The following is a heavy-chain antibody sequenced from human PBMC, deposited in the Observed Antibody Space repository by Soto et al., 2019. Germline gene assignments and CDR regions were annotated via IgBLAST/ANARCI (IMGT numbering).Heavy chain of an antibody. J-gene: IGHJ6*02. CDR1: GYSFTSYW. V-gene: IGHV5-51*01. CDR2: IYPGDSDT. D-gene: IGHD3-3*01. Sequence: GESLKISCKGSGYSFTSYWIGWVRQMPGKGLEWMGIIYPGDSDTRYSPSFQGQVTISADKSISTAYLQWSSLKASDTAMYYCARHGITIFGVVIDESYGMDVWGQGTTVTVSS. CDR3: ARHGITIFGVVIDESYGMDV.